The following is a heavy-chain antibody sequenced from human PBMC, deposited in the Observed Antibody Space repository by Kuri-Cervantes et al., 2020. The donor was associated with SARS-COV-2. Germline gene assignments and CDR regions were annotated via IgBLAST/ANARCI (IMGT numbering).Heavy chain of an antibody. J-gene: IGHJ6*02. Sequence: GGSLRPSWAASGFTFSDYYMSWIRQAPGKGLGWVSYIRSSGTTISYADSVKGRFTITSDNAKNSLYLKMNSLGAEDTAVYYCARTPPPASPRGGMDVWGQGTTVTVSS. D-gene: IGHD6-6*01. CDR2: IRSSGTTI. V-gene: IGHV3-11*01. CDR1: GFTFSDYY. CDR3: ARTPPPASPRGGMDV.